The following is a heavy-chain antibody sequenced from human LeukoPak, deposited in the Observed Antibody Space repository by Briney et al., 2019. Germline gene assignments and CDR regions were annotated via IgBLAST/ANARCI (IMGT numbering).Heavy chain of an antibody. CDR1: GGTFSSYA. V-gene: IGHV1-69*04. D-gene: IGHD1-26*01. J-gene: IGHJ4*02. CDR3: ARLLDYFDY. CDR2: IIPILGIA. Sequence: GASVKVSCKASGGTFSSYAISWVRQAPGQGLEWMGRIIPILGIANYAQKFQGRVTITADKSTSTAYMELSSLRSKDTAVYYCARLLDYFDYWGQGTLVTVSS.